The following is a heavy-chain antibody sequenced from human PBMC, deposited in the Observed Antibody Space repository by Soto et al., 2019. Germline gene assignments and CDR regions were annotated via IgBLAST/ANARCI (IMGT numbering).Heavy chain of an antibody. CDR1: GGSISSGDYY. CDR3: ARDPPPLYDGSGNI. Sequence: QVLLQESGPGLVKPSQTLSLTCTVSGGSISSGDYYWSWIRQPPGKGLEWIGYINYSGSTYYIPSLTSPPTLAVAPAKTHFSLRLSSVTAADAAVYYCARDPPPLYDGSGNIWGQGTMVTVSS. CDR2: INYSGST. D-gene: IGHD3-22*01. J-gene: IGHJ3*02. V-gene: IGHV4-30-4*01.